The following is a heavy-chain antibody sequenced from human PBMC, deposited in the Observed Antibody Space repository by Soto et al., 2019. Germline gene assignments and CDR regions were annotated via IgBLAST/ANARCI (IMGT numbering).Heavy chain of an antibody. V-gene: IGHV4-34*01. CDR3: VRGPYNYNSRYFDY. CDR1: GGSFSGYF. Sequence: NPSETLSLTCTVSGGSFSGYFLTWIRQPPGKGLEWLAEINHSGITNYNPSVESRVSMSVDTSKNQFSLRLYSVTAADTAVYYCVRGPYNYNSRYFDYWGQGTLVTVYS. CDR2: INHSGIT. D-gene: IGHD1-1*01. J-gene: IGHJ4*02.